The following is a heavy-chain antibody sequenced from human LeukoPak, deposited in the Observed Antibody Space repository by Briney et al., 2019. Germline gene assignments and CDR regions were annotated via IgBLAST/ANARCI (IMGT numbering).Heavy chain of an antibody. CDR2: IYTNGNT. Sequence: SQTLSLTCTVSGGSFTRGNYQWIWLPQPAGKGLEWIGRIYTNGNTDYSPSLKRRVTISIDMSKNQFFLKLSSVTAADTAVYYCARGPDYAKVGYWGQGTLVTVSS. J-gene: IGHJ4*02. D-gene: IGHD4/OR15-4a*01. CDR3: ARGPDYAKVGY. CDR1: GGSFTRGNYQ. V-gene: IGHV4-61*02.